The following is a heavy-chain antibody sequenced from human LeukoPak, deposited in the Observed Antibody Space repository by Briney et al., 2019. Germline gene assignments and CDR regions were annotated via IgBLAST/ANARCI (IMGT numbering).Heavy chain of an antibody. CDR1: RFTFSDSA. CDR3: ARVGDYYGSEELDY. J-gene: IGHJ4*02. Sequence: GGSLRLSCAASRFTFSDSAMSWVRQAPGKGLEWVSTVIGSGRNTNYADSVKGRFTISRDNSKNTLFLQINNLRAEDTAIYYCARVGDYYGSEELDYWGQGTLVTVSS. D-gene: IGHD3-10*01. V-gene: IGHV3-23*01. CDR2: VIGSGRNT.